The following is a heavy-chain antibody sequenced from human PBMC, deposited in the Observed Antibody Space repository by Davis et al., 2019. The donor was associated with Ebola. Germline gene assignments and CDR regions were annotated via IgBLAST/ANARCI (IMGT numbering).Heavy chain of an antibody. J-gene: IGHJ5*02. CDR1: GGSIISSSSY. D-gene: IGHD3-3*01. CDR2: IYYSGIT. CDR3: ARQGWSGYSLRHWLDP. Sequence: MPGGSLRLSCTVSGGSIISSSSYWGWIRQPPRKGLEWIGRIYYSGITYHNLSLKGRVTIYVDTSKNQFSLKLRSVTAADTAVYYCARQGWSGYSLRHWLDPWGRGTLVTVSS. V-gene: IGHV4-39*01.